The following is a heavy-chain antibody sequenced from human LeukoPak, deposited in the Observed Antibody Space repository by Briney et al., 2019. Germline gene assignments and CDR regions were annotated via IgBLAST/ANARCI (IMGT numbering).Heavy chain of an antibody. CDR1: GGSISSYH. CDR3: ARDVYYYDSSGCHLFDY. V-gene: IGHV4-59*12. Sequence: SETLSLTCTVSGGSISSYHWSWIRQPPGKGLECIGYIYSSGSTNYNPSLKSRVTISVDTSKNQFSLKLSSVTAADTAVYYCARDVYYYDSSGCHLFDYWGQGTLVTVSS. J-gene: IGHJ4*02. CDR2: IYSSGST. D-gene: IGHD3-22*01.